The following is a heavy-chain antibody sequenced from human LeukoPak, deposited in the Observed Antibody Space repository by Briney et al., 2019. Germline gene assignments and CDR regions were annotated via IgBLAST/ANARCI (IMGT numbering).Heavy chain of an antibody. CDR3: AREGAAAGTCDY. V-gene: IGHV3-33*08. J-gene: IGHJ4*02. D-gene: IGHD6-13*01. CDR1: GFTFSSYG. Sequence: GGSLRLSCAASGFTFSSYGMHWVRQAPGEGLEWVAVIWYDGSNKYYADSVKGRFTISRDNSKNTLYLQMNSLRAEDTAVYYCAREGAAAGTCDYWGQGTLVTVSS. CDR2: IWYDGSNK.